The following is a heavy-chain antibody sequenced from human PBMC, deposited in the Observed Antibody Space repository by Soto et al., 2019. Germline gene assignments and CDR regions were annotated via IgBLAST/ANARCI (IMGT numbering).Heavy chain of an antibody. CDR2: IKSKTDGGTT. D-gene: IGHD2-21*02. J-gene: IGHJ3*02. CDR3: TTEGSPYCGGDCYRARSAFDI. CDR1: GFTFSNAW. V-gene: IGHV3-15*01. Sequence: EVQLVASGGGLVKPGGSLRLSCAASGFTFSNAWMSWVRQAPGKGLEWVGRIKSKTDGGTTDYAAPVKGRFTISRDDSKNTLYLQMNSLKTEDTAVYYCTTEGSPYCGGDCYRARSAFDIWGQGTMVTVSS.